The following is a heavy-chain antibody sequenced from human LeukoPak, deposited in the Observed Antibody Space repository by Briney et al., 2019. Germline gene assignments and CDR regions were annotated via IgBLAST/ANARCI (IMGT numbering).Heavy chain of an antibody. Sequence: SETLSLACTVSGGSISSSSYYWGWIRQPPGKGLGWIGSIYYSGNTYYNPSLKGRVTISVDTSKNQFSLKLSSVTAADTAVYYCARYSSGWGHFDYWGQGTLVTVSS. CDR3: ARYSSGWGHFDY. D-gene: IGHD6-19*01. CDR2: IYYSGNT. CDR1: GGSISSSSYY. J-gene: IGHJ4*02. V-gene: IGHV4-39*01.